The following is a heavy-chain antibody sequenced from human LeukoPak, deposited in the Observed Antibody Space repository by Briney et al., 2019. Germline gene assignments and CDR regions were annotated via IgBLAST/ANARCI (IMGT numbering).Heavy chain of an antibody. CDR2: ISWNSGSI. CDR3: AKGGSYSSSWSPFDY. J-gene: IGHJ4*02. D-gene: IGHD6-13*01. CDR1: GFTFDDYA. Sequence: GRSLRLSCAASGFTFDDYAMHWVRQAPGKGLEWVSGISWNSGSIGYADSVKGRFTISRDNAKNSLYLQMNSLRAEDTALYYCAKGGSYSSSWSPFDYWGQGTLVTVSS. V-gene: IGHV3-9*01.